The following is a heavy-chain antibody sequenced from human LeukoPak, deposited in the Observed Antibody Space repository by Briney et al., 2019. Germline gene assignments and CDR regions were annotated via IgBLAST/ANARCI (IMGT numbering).Heavy chain of an antibody. J-gene: IGHJ2*01. CDR3: ARVRAAAGTYWYFDL. CDR2: IIPILGIA. V-gene: IGHV1-69*04. D-gene: IGHD6-13*01. CDR1: GGTFSSYA. Sequence: ASVKVSCKASGGTFSSYAISWVRQAPGQGLEWMGRIIPILGIANYAQKFQGRVTMTRNTSISTAYMELSSLRSEDTAVYYCARVRAAAGTYWYFDLWGRGTLVTVSS.